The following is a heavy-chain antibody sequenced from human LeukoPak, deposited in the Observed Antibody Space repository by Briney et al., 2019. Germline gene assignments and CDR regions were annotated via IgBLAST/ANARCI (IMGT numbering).Heavy chain of an antibody. Sequence: GGSLRLSCAASGFTFSSYEMNWVRQAPGKGLEWVSYISSSGSTIYYADSVKGRFTISRDNAKNSLYLQMNSLRAEDTAVYYCARDSNYRLFDYWGQGTLATVSS. CDR3: ARDSNYRLFDY. J-gene: IGHJ4*02. CDR2: ISSSGSTI. V-gene: IGHV3-48*03. CDR1: GFTFSSYE. D-gene: IGHD1-1*01.